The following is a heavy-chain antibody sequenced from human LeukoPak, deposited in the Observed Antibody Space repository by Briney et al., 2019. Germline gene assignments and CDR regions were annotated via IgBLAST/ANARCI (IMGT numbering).Heavy chain of an antibody. J-gene: IGHJ4*02. CDR1: GFTFRNYW. CDR3: ARKGGTRGPLNY. CDR2: IRQDGSET. Sequence: GGSLRLSCAASGFTFRNYWMSWVRQAPGKGLGWVANIRQDGSETYYVDSVKGRFTISRDNAKNSLFLQMNSLTAEDTAVYYCARKGGTRGPLNYWGQGTLVTVSS. V-gene: IGHV3-7*01. D-gene: IGHD2-8*01.